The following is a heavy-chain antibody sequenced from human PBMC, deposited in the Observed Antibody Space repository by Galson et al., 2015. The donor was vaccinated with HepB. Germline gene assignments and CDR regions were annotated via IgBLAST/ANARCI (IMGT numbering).Heavy chain of an antibody. CDR3: ARGGRVVRGVRGLLIDY. J-gene: IGHJ4*02. CDR2: IWYDGSNK. Sequence: SLRLSCAASGFTFSSYGMHWVRQAPGKGLKWVAVIWYDGSNKYYADSVKGRFTISRDNSKNTLYLQMNSLRAEDTAVYYCARGGRVVRGVRGLLIDYWGQGTLVTVSS. D-gene: IGHD3-10*01. V-gene: IGHV3-33*01. CDR1: GFTFSSYG.